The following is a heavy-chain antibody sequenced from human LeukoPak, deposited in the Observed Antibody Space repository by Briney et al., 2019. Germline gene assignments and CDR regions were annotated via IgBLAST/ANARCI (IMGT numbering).Heavy chain of an antibody. Sequence: SVTVSCKASGGTFRSYTISWLRQAPGQGLAWMGRILPILGIANYAQEFQGRVTITADKSTSTAYMELSSLRSEDTAVYYCASGSITIFGVVIHAFDIWGQGTIVTVSS. J-gene: IGHJ3*02. CDR2: ILPILGIA. CDR1: GGTFRSYT. CDR3: ASGSITIFGVVIHAFDI. V-gene: IGHV1-69*02. D-gene: IGHD3-3*01.